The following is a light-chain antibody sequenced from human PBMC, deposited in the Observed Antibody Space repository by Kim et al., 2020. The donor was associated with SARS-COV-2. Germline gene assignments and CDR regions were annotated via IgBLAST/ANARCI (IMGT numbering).Light chain of an antibody. Sequence: EIVMTQSPATLSVSPGERGNISCRASQSVSSNLAWYQQKPGQAPRLLIYGASTRATGIPARFSGSGSGTEFTLSISSLQSEDFAVYYCQQYNNRPPWTFGQGTKVDIK. CDR1: QSVSSN. V-gene: IGKV3-15*01. CDR2: GAS. J-gene: IGKJ1*01. CDR3: QQYNNRPPWT.